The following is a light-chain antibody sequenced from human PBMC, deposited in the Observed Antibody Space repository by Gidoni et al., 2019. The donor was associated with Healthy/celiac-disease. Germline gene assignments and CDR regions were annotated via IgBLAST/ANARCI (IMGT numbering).Light chain of an antibody. V-gene: IGLV2-23*02. J-gene: IGLJ1*01. CDR3: CSYAGSSLYV. CDR2: EVS. CDR1: SSDVGIYNL. Sequence: QSALTQPASVSGSPGQSITISCTGTSSDVGIYNLVSWYQQHPGKAPKLMIYEVSKRPSGVSNRFSGSKSGNTASLTISGLQAEDEADYYCCSYAGSSLYVFGTGTKVTVL.